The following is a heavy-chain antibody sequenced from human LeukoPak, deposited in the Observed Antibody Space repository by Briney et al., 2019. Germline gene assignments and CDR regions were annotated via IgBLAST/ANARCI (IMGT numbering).Heavy chain of an antibody. J-gene: IGHJ4*02. CDR3: ARDPTTIRLGELSFDY. V-gene: IGHV3-30-3*01. Sequence: PGRSLRLSCAASGFTFSSYAMHWVRQAPGKGLEWVAVISYDGSNKYYADSVKGRFTISRDNSKNTLYLQMNSLRAEDTAVYYCARDPTTIRLGELSFDYWGQGTLVTVSS. CDR1: GFTFSSYA. CDR2: ISYDGSNK. D-gene: IGHD3-16*02.